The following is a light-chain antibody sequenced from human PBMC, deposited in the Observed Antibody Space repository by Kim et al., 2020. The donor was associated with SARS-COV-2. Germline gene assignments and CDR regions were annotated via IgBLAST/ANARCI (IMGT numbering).Light chain of an antibody. CDR3: SSYTSSSTLL. Sequence: GQSLSISCTGTSSDIGTYNYVSWYQQRPGKAPKLIIYDVSKRPSGVSSRFSGSKSGNTASLTISGLQAEDEAEYYCSSYTSSSTLLFGGGTKVTVL. CDR2: DVS. J-gene: IGLJ2*01. V-gene: IGLV2-14*04. CDR1: SSDIGTYNY.